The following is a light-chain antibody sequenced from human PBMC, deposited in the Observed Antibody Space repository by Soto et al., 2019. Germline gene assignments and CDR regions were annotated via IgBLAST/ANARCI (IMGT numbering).Light chain of an antibody. CDR2: KAS. Sequence: DIPMTQSPSTLSGSVGDRVTITCRASQTISSWLAWYQQKPGKAPKLLIYKASTLKSGVPSRFSGSGSGTEFTLTISSLQADDFATYYCQHYNSYSETFGQGTKVELK. CDR1: QTISSW. CDR3: QHYNSYSET. V-gene: IGKV1-5*03. J-gene: IGKJ1*01.